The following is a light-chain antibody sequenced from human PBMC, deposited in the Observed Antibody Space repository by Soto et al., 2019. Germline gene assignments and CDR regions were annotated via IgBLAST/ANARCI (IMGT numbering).Light chain of an antibody. CDR1: QSLLHSYGNNY. Sequence: DIVMTQSPLFLPVTPGEPASISFRSSQSLLHSYGNNYFDWYLQKPGQSPQLLIYLGSNRASGVPDRFSGSGSGTDFTLKISRVEAEDVGIYYCMQALQTPWTFGQGTKVEIK. CDR2: LGS. CDR3: MQALQTPWT. V-gene: IGKV2-28*01. J-gene: IGKJ1*01.